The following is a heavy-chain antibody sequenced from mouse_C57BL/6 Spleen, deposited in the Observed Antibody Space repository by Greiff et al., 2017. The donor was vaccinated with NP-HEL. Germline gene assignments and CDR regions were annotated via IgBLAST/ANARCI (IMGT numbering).Heavy chain of an antibody. CDR2: IYPGDGDT. D-gene: IGHD3-2*02. J-gene: IGHJ4*01. CDR3: ARRTAQALMDY. CDR1: GYAFSSYW. Sequence: VQLQQSGAELVKPGASVKISCKASGYAFSSYWMNWVKQRPGKGLEWIGQIYPGDGDTNYNGKFKGKATLTADKSSSTAYMQLSSLTSEDSAVYFCARRTAQALMDYWGQGTSVTVSS. V-gene: IGHV1-80*01.